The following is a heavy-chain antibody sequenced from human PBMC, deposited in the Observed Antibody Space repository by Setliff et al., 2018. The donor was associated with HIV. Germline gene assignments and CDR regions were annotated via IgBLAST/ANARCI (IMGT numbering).Heavy chain of an antibody. CDR3: ERDPTGLRLIGKEDAFDL. V-gene: IGHV1-69*13. Sequence: ASVKVSCKTSGGTFSRYAFNWVRQTPGQGLEWMGGIIPIFNIVNYAQKFQGRVTITADASTATTYMEVSSLRSEDTGVYYCERDPTGLRLIGKEDAFDLWGQGTKVTVSS. J-gene: IGHJ3*01. CDR2: IIPIFNIV. D-gene: IGHD3-16*01. CDR1: GGTFSRYA.